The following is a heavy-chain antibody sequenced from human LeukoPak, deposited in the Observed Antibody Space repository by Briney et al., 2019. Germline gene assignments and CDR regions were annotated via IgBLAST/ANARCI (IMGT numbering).Heavy chain of an antibody. CDR2: IKSEGEGATT. D-gene: IGHD3-3*02. Sequence: GGSLRLSCVSSGFTIGTAWMSWVRQAPGKGLEWLGHIKSEGEGATTDYAAPAKGRFAISRDDSKDMIYLQMSSLKIDDTAIYYCIAHFPYFYGFDVWGKGTTVTVSS. CDR3: IAHFPYFYGFDV. CDR1: GFTIGTAW. J-gene: IGHJ6*04. V-gene: IGHV3-15*01.